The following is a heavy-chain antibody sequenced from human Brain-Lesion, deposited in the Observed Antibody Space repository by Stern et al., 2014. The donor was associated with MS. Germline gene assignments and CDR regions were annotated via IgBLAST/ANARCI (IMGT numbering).Heavy chain of an antibody. CDR1: GGSVSSRSYY. Sequence: QLQLQESGPGLVKPSETLSLTCTVSGGSVSSRSYYWDWIRLPPGKGLEWIGNIYYNGSTFYSPSLKSRVTISVDTSKNQFSLQLSSVTAADTAVYYCARRTFFYDGSGYQNRPFDYWGQGTLVTVSS. D-gene: IGHD3-22*01. J-gene: IGHJ4*02. CDR2: IYYNGST. V-gene: IGHV4-39*01. CDR3: ARRTFFYDGSGYQNRPFDY.